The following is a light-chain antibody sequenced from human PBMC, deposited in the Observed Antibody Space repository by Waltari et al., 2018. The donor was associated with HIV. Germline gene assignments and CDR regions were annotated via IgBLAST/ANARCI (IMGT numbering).Light chain of an antibody. V-gene: IGLV1-51*02. J-gene: IGLJ2*01. Sequence: QSVLTQPPSVSAAPGQKVTISCSGSSSTIGNYYVAWYQQVPGTAPKLLIYESIKRPSGIPDRFSGSKSGTSATLGITGLQTGDEADYYCGTWDNSLDTLVFGGGTKLTVL. CDR2: ESI. CDR3: GTWDNSLDTLV. CDR1: SSTIGNYY.